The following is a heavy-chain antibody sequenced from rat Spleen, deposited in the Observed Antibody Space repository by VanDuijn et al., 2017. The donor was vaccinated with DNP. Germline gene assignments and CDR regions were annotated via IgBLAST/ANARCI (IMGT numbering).Heavy chain of an antibody. V-gene: IGHV5-29*01. J-gene: IGHJ2*01. CDR3: ARPGSPYYFDY. CDR1: GFTFSNYG. D-gene: IGHD5-1*01. CDR2: ISYDGSDI. Sequence: EVQLVESGGGLVQPGRSLKLSCAASGFTFSNYGMAWVRQAPTKGLEWVATISYDGSDIYYRDSVKGRFTISRDNAKSSLYLQMNSLRSEDTATYYCARPGSPYYFDYWGQGVMVTVSS.